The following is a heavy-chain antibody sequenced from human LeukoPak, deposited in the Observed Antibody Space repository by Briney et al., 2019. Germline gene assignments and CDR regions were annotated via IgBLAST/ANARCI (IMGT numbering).Heavy chain of an antibody. CDR3: ARSSFITMIHKRPFDY. CDR1: GGSFSGYY. J-gene: IGHJ4*02. Sequence: PSETLSLTCAVYGGSFSGYYWSWIRQPPGKGLEWIGEINHSGSTNYNPSLKSRVTISVDTSKNQFSLKLSSVTAADTAVYYCARSSFITMIHKRPFDYWGQGTLVTVSS. V-gene: IGHV4-34*01. CDR2: INHSGST. D-gene: IGHD3-22*01.